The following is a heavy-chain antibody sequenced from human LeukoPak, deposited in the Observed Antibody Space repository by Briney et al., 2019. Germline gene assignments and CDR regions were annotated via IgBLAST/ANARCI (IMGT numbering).Heavy chain of an antibody. Sequence: GGSLRLSCAASGFTFSSYSMNWVRQAPGKGLEWVSSISSSSSYIYYADSAKGRFTISRDNAKNSLYLQMNSLRAEDTAVYYCARAEDGSGSYYSGIDWGQGTLVTVSS. CDR1: GFTFSSYS. CDR3: ARAEDGSGSYYSGID. J-gene: IGHJ4*02. CDR2: ISSSSSYI. V-gene: IGHV3-21*01. D-gene: IGHD3-10*01.